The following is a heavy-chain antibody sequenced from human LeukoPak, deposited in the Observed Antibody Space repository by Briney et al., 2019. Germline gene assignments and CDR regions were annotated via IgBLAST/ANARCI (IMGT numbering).Heavy chain of an antibody. V-gene: IGHV4-59*01. CDR2: IYYSGST. D-gene: IGHD3-22*01. Sequence: SETLSLTCTVSGVSISSYYWSWIRQPPGKGLEWIGYIYYSGSTNYNPSLKSRVTISVDTSKNHFSLKLSSVTAADTAVYYCARYVYYYDSSNSRVFDIWGKGTMVTVSS. CDR1: GVSISSYY. J-gene: IGHJ3*02. CDR3: ARYVYYYDSSNSRVFDI.